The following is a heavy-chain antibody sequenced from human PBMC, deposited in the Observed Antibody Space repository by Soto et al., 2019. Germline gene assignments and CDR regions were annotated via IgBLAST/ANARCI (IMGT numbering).Heavy chain of an antibody. J-gene: IGHJ4*02. CDR1: GGSISSGGYS. CDR2: IYHSGST. CDR3: ASANVWSGYGANDY. D-gene: IGHD3-3*01. V-gene: IGHV4-30-2*01. Sequence: QLQLQESGSGLVKPSQTLSLTCAVSGGSISSGGYSWSWIRQPPGKGLEWIGYIYHSGSTYYNPSLKSRVTISVDRSKNQFSLKLSSVTAADTAVYYCASANVWSGYGANDYWGQGTLVTVSS.